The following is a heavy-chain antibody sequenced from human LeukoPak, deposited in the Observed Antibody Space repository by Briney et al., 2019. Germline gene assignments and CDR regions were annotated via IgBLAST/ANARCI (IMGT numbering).Heavy chain of an antibody. Sequence: SETLSLTCAVSGESLSGHYWSWIRQPPGEGLEWIGEISHSGITYYNPSLASRITISVDTAGRQFSLKVNSVTAADTAVYYCARDVSGVAGSAFDIWGQGTMVTVSS. V-gene: IGHV4-59*11. CDR1: GESLSGHY. D-gene: IGHD6-19*01. CDR2: ISHSGIT. CDR3: ARDVSGVAGSAFDI. J-gene: IGHJ3*02.